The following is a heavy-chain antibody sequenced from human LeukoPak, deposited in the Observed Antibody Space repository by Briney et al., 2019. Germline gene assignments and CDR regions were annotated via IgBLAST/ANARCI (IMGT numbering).Heavy chain of an antibody. Sequence: GGSLRLSCAASGFTFSGSAMHWVRQASGKGLEWVGRIRSKANSYATAYAASVKGRFTISRDNSKNTLFLQMNSLRAEDRAVYYCAKDSLRTVPKASFDSWGQGTLVTVSS. CDR2: IRSKANSYAT. J-gene: IGHJ4*02. CDR3: AKDSLRTVPKASFDS. CDR1: GFTFSGSA. V-gene: IGHV3-73*01. D-gene: IGHD2-2*01.